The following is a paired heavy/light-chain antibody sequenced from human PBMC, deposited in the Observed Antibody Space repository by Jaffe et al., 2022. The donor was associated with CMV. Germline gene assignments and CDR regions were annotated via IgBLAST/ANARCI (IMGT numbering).Light chain of an antibody. Sequence: QAGLTQPPSVSKGLRQTATLTCTGNNNNVGNQGAVWLQQHQGHPPKLLSYRNNNRPSGISERFSASRSGNTASLTITGLQPEDEADYYCSAWDSNLSAWLFGGGTKLTVL. J-gene: IGLJ3*02. CDR2: RNN. CDR1: NNNVGNQG. V-gene: IGLV10-54*01. CDR3: SAWDSNLSAWL.
Heavy chain of an antibody. Sequence: EVQLVESGGGLVQPGGSLRLSCAASGFTFSNYGMNWVRQAPGKGLEWVSHISGSGSPIFYADSVKGRFTISRDNAKNSLYLQMNSLRDEDTALYYCARGTIDYWGPGTLVTVSS. J-gene: IGHJ4*02. CDR1: GFTFSNYG. V-gene: IGHV3-48*02. CDR2: ISGSGSPI. CDR3: ARGTIDY.